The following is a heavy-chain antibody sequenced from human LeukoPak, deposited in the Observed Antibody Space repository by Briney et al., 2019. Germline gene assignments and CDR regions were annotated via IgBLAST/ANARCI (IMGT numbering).Heavy chain of an antibody. CDR1: GGSISSGSYY. J-gene: IGHJ6*02. Sequence: PSQTLSLTCTVSGGSISSGSYYWSRIRQPAGKGLEWIGRIYTSGSTNYNPSLKSRVTISVDTSKNQFSLKLSSVTAADTAVYYCAGYCSSTSCSHYYYGMDVWGQGTTVTVSS. D-gene: IGHD2-2*01. CDR3: AGYCSSTSCSHYYYGMDV. V-gene: IGHV4-61*02. CDR2: IYTSGST.